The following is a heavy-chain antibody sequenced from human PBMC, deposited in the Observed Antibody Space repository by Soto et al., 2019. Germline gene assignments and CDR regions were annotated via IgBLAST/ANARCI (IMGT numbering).Heavy chain of an antibody. D-gene: IGHD6-13*01. V-gene: IGHV4-39*01. J-gene: IGHJ6*03. CDR3: ARSPSDSYSSSWYLRARNYYYYMDV. Sequence: ASETLSLTCTVSGGSISSSSYYWGWIRQPPGKGLEWIGSIYYSGSTYYNPSLKSRVTISVDTSKNQFSLKLSSVTAADTAVYYCARSPSDSYSSSWYLRARNYYYYMDVWGKGTTVTVSS. CDR1: GGSISSSSYY. CDR2: IYYSGST.